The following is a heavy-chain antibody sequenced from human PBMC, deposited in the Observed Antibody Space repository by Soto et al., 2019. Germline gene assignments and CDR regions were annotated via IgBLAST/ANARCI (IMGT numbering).Heavy chain of an antibody. Sequence: GASVKVSCKASGGTFSSYAISWVRQAPGQGLEWMGGIIPIFGTANYAQKFQGRVTITADKSTSTAYMELSSLRSEDTAVYYCAREMDIVVVSGMDVWGQGTTVTVSS. CDR1: GGTFSSYA. CDR3: AREMDIVVVSGMDV. V-gene: IGHV1-69*06. CDR2: IIPIFGTA. D-gene: IGHD2-2*03. J-gene: IGHJ6*02.